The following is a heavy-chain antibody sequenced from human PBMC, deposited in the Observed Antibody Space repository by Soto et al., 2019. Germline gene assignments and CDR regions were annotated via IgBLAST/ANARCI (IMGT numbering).Heavy chain of an antibody. CDR3: ARLKGILGYYYYGMDV. Sequence: GGSLRLSCAASGFTFSSYSMNWVRQAPGKGLEWVSSISSSSSYIYYADSVKGRFTISRDNAKNSLYLQMNSLRAEDTAVYYCARLKGILGYYYYGMDVWGQGTTVTVSS. V-gene: IGHV3-21*01. D-gene: IGHD1-20*01. J-gene: IGHJ6*02. CDR2: ISSSSSYI. CDR1: GFTFSSYS.